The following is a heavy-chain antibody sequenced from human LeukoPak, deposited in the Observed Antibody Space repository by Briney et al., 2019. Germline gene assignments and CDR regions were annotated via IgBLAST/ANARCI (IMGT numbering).Heavy chain of an antibody. V-gene: IGHV3-33*01. CDR1: GFTFSSYG. D-gene: IGHD2-2*01. CDR2: IWYDGSNK. CDR3: ARDLFLVRYQLPN. Sequence: TGGSLRLSCAASGFTFSSYGMHWVRQAPGKGLEWVAVIWYDGSNKYYADSVKGRFTISRDNSKNTLYLQMNSLRAEDTAVYYCARDLFLVRYQLPNWGQGTLVTVSS. J-gene: IGHJ4*02.